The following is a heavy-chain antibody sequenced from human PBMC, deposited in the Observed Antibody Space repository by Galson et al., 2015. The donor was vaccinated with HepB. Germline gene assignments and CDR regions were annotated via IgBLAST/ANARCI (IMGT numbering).Heavy chain of an antibody. Sequence: SLRLSCAVSGFTVRSHYMTWVRQAPGEGLECVSVMYAGGDTTYADSVTGRFTLSRDNSKNTVYLQMNSLRGDDTAVYYCATSTKWSGYFDNWGRGTLVTVSS. CDR3: ATSTKWSGYFDN. V-gene: IGHV3-53*01. J-gene: IGHJ4*01. D-gene: IGHD2-15*01. CDR2: MYAGGDT. CDR1: GFTVRSHY.